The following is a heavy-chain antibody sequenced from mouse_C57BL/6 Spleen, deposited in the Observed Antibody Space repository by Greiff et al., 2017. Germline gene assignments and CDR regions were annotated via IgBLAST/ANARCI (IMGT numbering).Heavy chain of an antibody. CDR1: GFNIKDYY. V-gene: IGHV14-2*01. D-gene: IGHD2-4*01. J-gene: IGHJ4*01. CDR3: ARYDYDPYYAMDY. Sequence: DVQLQESGAELVKPGASVKLSCTASGFNIKDYYMHWVKQRTEQGLEWIGRIDPEDGETKSAPKFQGKATITADTSSNTTYLQLSSLTSEDTAVYDCARYDYDPYYAMDYWGQGTSVTVSS. CDR2: IDPEDGET.